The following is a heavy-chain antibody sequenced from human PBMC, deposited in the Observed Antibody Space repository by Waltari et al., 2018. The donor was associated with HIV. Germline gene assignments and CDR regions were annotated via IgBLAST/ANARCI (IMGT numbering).Heavy chain of an antibody. Sequence: QVQLQESGPGLVKPSETLSLTCAVSGYSISSGYYWGWIRQPPGKGLEWIGSIYHSGGTYYNPSLKSRVTISVDTSKNQFSLKLSSVTAADTAVYYCAVAVRGVPGRGNWFDPWGQGTLVTVSS. D-gene: IGHD3-10*01. CDR2: IYHSGGT. CDR1: GYSISSGYY. J-gene: IGHJ5*02. V-gene: IGHV4-38-2*01. CDR3: AVAVRGVPGRGNWFDP.